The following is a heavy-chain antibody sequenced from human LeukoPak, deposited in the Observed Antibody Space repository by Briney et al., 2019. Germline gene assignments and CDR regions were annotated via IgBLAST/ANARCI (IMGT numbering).Heavy chain of an antibody. CDR2: IYFSGSV. CDR3: ARGRRYYYGSGKHMGTNWFDP. D-gene: IGHD3-10*01. CDR1: GDISHY. V-gene: IGHV4-39*07. Sequence: SETLSLTCTVSGDISHYWGWIRQPPGKGLECIGSIYFSGSVYYNPSLKSRVTISVDTSKNQFSLKLSSVTAADTAVYYCARGRRYYYGSGKHMGTNWFDPWGQGTLVTVSS. J-gene: IGHJ5*02.